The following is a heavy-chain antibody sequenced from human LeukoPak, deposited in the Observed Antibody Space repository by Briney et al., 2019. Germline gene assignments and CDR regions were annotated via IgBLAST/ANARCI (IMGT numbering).Heavy chain of an antibody. CDR3: ARARRGGWGTYHFDY. V-gene: IGHV1-8*03. CDR1: GDTFSSYA. CDR2: MNPNSGNT. Sequence: ASVKVSCKASGDTFSSYAVSWVRQAPGQGLEWMGWMNPNSGNTGYAQKFQGRVTITRNTSISTAYMELSSLRSEDTAVYYCARARRGGWGTYHFDYWGQGTLVTVSS. J-gene: IGHJ4*02. D-gene: IGHD1-7*01.